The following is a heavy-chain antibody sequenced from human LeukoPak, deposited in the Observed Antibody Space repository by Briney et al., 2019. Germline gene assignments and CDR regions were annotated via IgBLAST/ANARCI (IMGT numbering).Heavy chain of an antibody. CDR2: IKQDGSEK. V-gene: IGHV3-7*05. Sequence: GGSLRLSCAASGFTFSSYWMSWVRQAPGKGLEWVANIKQDGSEKYYVDSVKGRFTISRDNAKNSLYLQMNSLRAEDTAVYYCARELKAAAGSGAYYYYGMDVWGQGTTVTVSS. J-gene: IGHJ6*02. CDR1: GFTFSSYW. D-gene: IGHD6-13*01. CDR3: ARELKAAAGSGAYYYYGMDV.